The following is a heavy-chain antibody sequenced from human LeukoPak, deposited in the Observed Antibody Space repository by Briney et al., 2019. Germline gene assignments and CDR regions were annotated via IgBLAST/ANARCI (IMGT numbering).Heavy chain of an antibody. CDR3: AKDFYDILTGYYTHFDY. Sequence: GGSLRLSCAVSGFIFSNYAMNWVRQAPGKGLEWVSAISGSGGSTYYADSVKGRFTISRDNSKNTLYLQMNSLRAEDTAVYYCAKDFYDILTGYYTHFDYWGQGTLVTVSS. CDR2: ISGSGGST. D-gene: IGHD3-9*01. CDR1: GFIFSNYA. J-gene: IGHJ4*02. V-gene: IGHV3-23*01.